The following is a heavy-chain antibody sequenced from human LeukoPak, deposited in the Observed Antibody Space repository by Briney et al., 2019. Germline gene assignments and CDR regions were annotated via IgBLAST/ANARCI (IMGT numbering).Heavy chain of an antibody. Sequence: SETLSLTCSVSGGSISSSSYYWGWIRQPPGKGLEWIGSIYYSGSTHYKPTLESRVTISVDTSKNHFSLMLTSVTAADTAVYYCARVGGSGWPRGNLDYWGQGTLVTVSS. CDR2: IYYSGST. CDR1: GGSISSSSYY. D-gene: IGHD6-19*01. CDR3: ARVGGSGWPRGNLDY. J-gene: IGHJ4*02. V-gene: IGHV4-39*07.